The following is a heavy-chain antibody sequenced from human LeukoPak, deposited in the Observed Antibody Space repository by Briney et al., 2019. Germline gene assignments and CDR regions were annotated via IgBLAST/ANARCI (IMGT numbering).Heavy chain of an antibody. J-gene: IGHJ4*02. CDR2: IYPGDSNN. D-gene: IGHD2-15*01. CDR1: GYRFISYW. V-gene: IGHV5-51*01. Sequence: PGESLKISCKCSGYRFISYWIGWVRQMPGKGTEWMGTIYPGDSNNRYSPSFPRQVTISVDKSIDTAYLQWSSLKASDSAIYYCARRGYCSGNSCYHYDSWGQGTLVTVSS. CDR3: ARRGYCSGNSCYHYDS.